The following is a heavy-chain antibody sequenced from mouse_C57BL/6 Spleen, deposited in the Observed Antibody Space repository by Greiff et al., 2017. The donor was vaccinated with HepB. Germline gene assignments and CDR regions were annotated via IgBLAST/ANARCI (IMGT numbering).Heavy chain of an antibody. D-gene: IGHD1-1*01. CDR2: IDPETGGT. V-gene: IGHV1-15*01. J-gene: IGHJ2*01. Sequence: QVHVKQSGAELVRPGASVTLSCKASGYTFTDYEMHWVKQTPVHGLEWIGAIDPETGGTAYNQKFKGKAILTADKSSSTAYMELRSLTSEDSAVYYCTRSLTTVVDFDYWGQGTTLTVSS. CDR1: GYTFTDYE. CDR3: TRSLTTVVDFDY.